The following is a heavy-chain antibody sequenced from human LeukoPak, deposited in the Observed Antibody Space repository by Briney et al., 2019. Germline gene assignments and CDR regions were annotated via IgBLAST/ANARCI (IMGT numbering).Heavy chain of an antibody. V-gene: IGHV3-48*04. J-gene: IGHJ4*02. CDR3: ARGYSSGGSSYLFDY. CDR2: ISSHSNTI. D-gene: IGHD2-15*01. Sequence: GSLRLSCAASGFTFNTYSMDWVRQAPGKGLEWVSYISSHSNTIYYADSVRGRFTISRDNAKSSMYLQMNSLRAEDTAVYYCARGYSSGGSSYLFDYWGQGNLVTVSS. CDR1: GFTFNTYS.